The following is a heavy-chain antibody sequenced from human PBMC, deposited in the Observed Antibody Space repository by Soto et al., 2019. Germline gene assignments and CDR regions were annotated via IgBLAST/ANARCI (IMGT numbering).Heavy chain of an antibody. D-gene: IGHD2-8*01. V-gene: IGHV1-18*01. J-gene: IGHJ5*02. Sequence: ASVKVSCKASGYTFTSYGISWVRQAPGQGLEWMGWISAYNGNTSYAQKLQGRVTMTTDTSTSTAYMELRSLRSDDTAVYYCARLPPQGYCTNGVCSSPNWFDPWGQGTLVTVSS. CDR2: ISAYNGNT. CDR1: GYTFTSYG. CDR3: ARLPPQGYCTNGVCSSPNWFDP.